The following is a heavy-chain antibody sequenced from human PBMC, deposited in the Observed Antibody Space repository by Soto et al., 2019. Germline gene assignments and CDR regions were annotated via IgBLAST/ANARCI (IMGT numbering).Heavy chain of an antibody. CDR3: AKGALEYGDYDYEEYFQH. CDR2: ISGNGGGT. CDR1: GFTFSSYS. D-gene: IGHD4-17*01. J-gene: IGHJ1*01. V-gene: IGHV3-23*01. Sequence: GGSLRLSCAASGFTFSSYSMSWVRQAPGKGLEWVSAISGNGGGTYYAHSVKGRFTISKDNSKNTLYLQMNSLRAEDTAVYYCAKGALEYGDYDYEEYFQHWGQGTLVTVSS.